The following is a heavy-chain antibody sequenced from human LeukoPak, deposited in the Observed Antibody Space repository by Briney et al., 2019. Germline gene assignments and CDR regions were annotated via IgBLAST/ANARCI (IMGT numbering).Heavy chain of an antibody. D-gene: IGHD2-21*02. CDR1: GGSISSGDYY. CDR3: ARERAAYCTGDCHSFDY. CDR2: IYYSEST. V-gene: IGHV4-30-4*01. J-gene: IGHJ4*02. Sequence: SETLPLTCTVSGGSISSGDYYWNWIRQSPGKGLEWIGYIYYSESTYYNPSLRSRVTISIDRSKDQFSLKMTSVTAADTATYFCARERAAYCTGDCHSFDYWGQGILVTVSS.